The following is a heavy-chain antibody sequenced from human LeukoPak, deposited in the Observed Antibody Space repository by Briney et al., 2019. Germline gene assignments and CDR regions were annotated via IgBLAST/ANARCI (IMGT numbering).Heavy chain of an antibody. Sequence: GRSLRPSCAPSAFTATINYISWVRHAPGKGLEWVSSIYSGVSIYYANSSKGRFNISRDISKKMLYLQMNSLRAEDTAAFHCARVYYSDIRGAFYIWGQGKMVTVSS. CDR3: ARVYYSDIRGAFYI. CDR1: AFTATINY. V-gene: IGHV3-66*02. CDR2: IYSGVSI. J-gene: IGHJ3*02. D-gene: IGHD3-22*01.